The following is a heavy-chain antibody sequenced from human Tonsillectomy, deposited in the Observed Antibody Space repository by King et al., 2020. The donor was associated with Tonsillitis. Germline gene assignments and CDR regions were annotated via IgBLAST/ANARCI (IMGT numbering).Heavy chain of an antibody. V-gene: IGHV1-2*04. D-gene: IGHD5-18*01. Sequence: VQLVQSGAEVKKPGASLKVSCKASGYTFIDYNIHWVRQAPGQGLELMEWINPISGGSDYAQKFQGWVTMTRVTSISTAYLELNKLRSDDTAVYYCARGDMDTAMADYYYYMDVWGKGTTVTVSS. J-gene: IGHJ6*03. CDR2: INPISGGS. CDR1: GYTFIDYN. CDR3: ARGDMDTAMADYYYYMDV.